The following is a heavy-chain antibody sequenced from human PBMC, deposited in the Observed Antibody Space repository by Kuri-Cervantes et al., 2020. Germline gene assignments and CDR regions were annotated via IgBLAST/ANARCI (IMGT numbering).Heavy chain of an antibody. CDR3: ARGAGSSYYYHGMDV. CDR2: IYYSGST. Sequence: GSLRLSCPVPGGSISSYYWSWIRQPPGKGLEWIGYIYYSGSTNYNPSLKSRVSMSVDTSKNQFSLRLTSVTAADTAVYFCARGAGSSYYYHGMDVWGQGTTVTVSS. J-gene: IGHJ6*02. CDR1: GGSISSYY. D-gene: IGHD6-19*01. V-gene: IGHV4-59*12.